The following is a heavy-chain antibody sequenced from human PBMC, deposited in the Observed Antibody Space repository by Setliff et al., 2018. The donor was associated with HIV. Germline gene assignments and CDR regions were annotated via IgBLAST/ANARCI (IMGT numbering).Heavy chain of an antibody. Sequence: GESLKISCKGSGYTFNTYWIGWVRQMPGKGLEWMGIIYPGDSDTRYSPSFQGQVTMSVDKSAYTAYLQWTSLKASDTAMYYCARVSTTVTSNFDDWGQGTLVTVSS. CDR3: ARVSTTVTSNFDD. J-gene: IGHJ4*02. CDR1: GYTFNTYW. D-gene: IGHD4-17*01. CDR2: IYPGDSDT. V-gene: IGHV5-51*01.